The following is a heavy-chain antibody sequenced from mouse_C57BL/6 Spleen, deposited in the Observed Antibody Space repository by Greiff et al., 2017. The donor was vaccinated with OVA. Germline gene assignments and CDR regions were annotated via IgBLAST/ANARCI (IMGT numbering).Heavy chain of an antibody. Sequence: EVQLQQSGPGLVKPSQSLSLTCSITGYSITSGYYWNWIRQFPGNKLEWMGYISYDGSNNYNPSLKNRISITRDTSKNQFFLKLNSVTTEDTATYYCARGPYYYGSSSYAMDYWGQGTSVTVSS. D-gene: IGHD1-1*01. J-gene: IGHJ4*01. CDR3: ARGPYYYGSSSYAMDY. CDR2: ISYDGSN. V-gene: IGHV3-6*01. CDR1: GYSITSGYY.